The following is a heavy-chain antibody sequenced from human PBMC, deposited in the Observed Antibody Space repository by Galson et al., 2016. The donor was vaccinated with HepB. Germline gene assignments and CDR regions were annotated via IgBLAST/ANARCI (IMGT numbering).Heavy chain of an antibody. J-gene: IGHJ4*02. CDR3: TREFWWRFDY. Sequence: SLRLSCAASGFSFSTHFMSWVRHLPGKGLERVAKIKPDGSEQYYVDSVRGRFTISRDNAESSLYLLMNSLRAEDTAVYYCTREFWWRFDYWGQGALVTVSA. D-gene: IGHD2-15*01. V-gene: IGHV3-7*03. CDR2: IKPDGSEQ. CDR1: GFSFSTHF.